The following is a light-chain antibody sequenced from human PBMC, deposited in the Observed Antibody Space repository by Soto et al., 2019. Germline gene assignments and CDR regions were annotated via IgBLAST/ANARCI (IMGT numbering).Light chain of an antibody. Sequence: QSVLTQPPSASGTPGQRVTISCSGGSSNIGTNTVNWYQHLPGTAPKLLIFADAQRPSGVPDRFSGSKSGTSASLAISGLQCEDEADYYCGAWDDSLNGYVFGTGTKLTVL. CDR1: SSNIGTNT. J-gene: IGLJ1*01. CDR3: GAWDDSLNGYV. V-gene: IGLV1-44*01. CDR2: ADA.